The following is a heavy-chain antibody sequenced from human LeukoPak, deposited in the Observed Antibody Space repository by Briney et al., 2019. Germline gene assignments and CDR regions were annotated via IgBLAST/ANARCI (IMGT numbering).Heavy chain of an antibody. V-gene: IGHV3-23*01. CDR2: ISGSGGST. Sequence: PGGSLRLSCAASGFTFGSYGMSWVRQAPGKGLEWVSAISGSGGSTYYADSVKGRFTISRDNSKNTLYLQMNSLRAEDTAVYYCAKDKRKYYYDSGWYFDLWGRGTLVTVSS. D-gene: IGHD3-22*01. CDR3: AKDKRKYYYDSGWYFDL. CDR1: GFTFGSYG. J-gene: IGHJ2*01.